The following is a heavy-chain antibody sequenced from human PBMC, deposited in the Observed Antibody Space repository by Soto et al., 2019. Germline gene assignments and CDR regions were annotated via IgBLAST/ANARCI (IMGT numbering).Heavy chain of an antibody. D-gene: IGHD6-13*01. CDR2: IYSGGST. CDR1: GLTVSSNY. Sequence: EVQLVETGGGLIQPGGSLRLSCAASGLTVSSNYMSWVRQAPGKGLEWGSVIYSGGSTYYADSVKGRFTISRDNSKNTLYLQMNSLRAEDTAVYYCARKSGSSWWFDYWGQGTLVTVSS. J-gene: IGHJ4*02. V-gene: IGHV3-53*02. CDR3: ARKSGSSWWFDY.